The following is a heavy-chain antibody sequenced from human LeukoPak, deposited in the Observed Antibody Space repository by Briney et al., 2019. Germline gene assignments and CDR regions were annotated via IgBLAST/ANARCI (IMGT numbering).Heavy chain of an antibody. V-gene: IGHV3-7*01. J-gene: IGHJ4*02. D-gene: IGHD6-19*01. CDR3: AREVAVAFDF. CDR1: GFTFSSNW. CDR2: IKEDGSGK. Sequence: GGSLRLSCAASGFTFSSNWMDWVRQAPGKGLEWVAKIKEDGSGKYYVDSVKGRFTISRDNAKNSLYLQMNSLRAEDTAVYYCAREVAVAFDFWGQGTLVTVSS.